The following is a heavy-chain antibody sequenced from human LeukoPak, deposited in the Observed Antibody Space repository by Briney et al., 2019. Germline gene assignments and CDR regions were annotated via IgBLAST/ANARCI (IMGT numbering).Heavy chain of an antibody. CDR1: GGSISSYY. CDR3: ARVVTDYSSSSSWFDP. V-gene: IGHV4-59*01. D-gene: IGHD6-6*01. CDR2: IFYSGST. Sequence: SETLSLTCTVSGGSISSYYWSWIRQPPGKGLEWIGYIFYSGSTNYNPSVKSRVTLSVDTSKNQFSLKLTSLTATDTAIYYCARVVTDYSSSSSWFDPWGQGTLVTVSS. J-gene: IGHJ5*02.